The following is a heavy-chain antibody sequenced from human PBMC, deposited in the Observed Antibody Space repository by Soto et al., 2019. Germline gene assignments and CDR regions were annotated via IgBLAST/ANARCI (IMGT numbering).Heavy chain of an antibody. CDR3: ARDGPTGYDSSGYYLDY. CDR1: GGTFSSYA. CDR2: IIPIFGTA. Sequence: SVKVSCKASGGTFSSYAISWVRQAPGQGLEWMGGIIPIFGTANYAQKFQGRVTITADESTSTAYMELSSLRSEDTAVYYCARDGPTGYDSSGYYLDYWGQGTLVTSPQ. D-gene: IGHD3-22*01. J-gene: IGHJ4*02. V-gene: IGHV1-69*13.